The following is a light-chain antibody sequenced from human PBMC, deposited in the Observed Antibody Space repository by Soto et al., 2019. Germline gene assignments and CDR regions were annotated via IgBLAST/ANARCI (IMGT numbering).Light chain of an antibody. CDR3: HQYGRSPRGT. Sequence: DIVLTQSPGTLSLSPGERATLSCRASQSVTSHYLAWYQQKPGQAPRLLMYGTSSRATGIPERFSGSGSGTDFTLTISSLEPEDFAVYYCHQYGRSPRGTFGQGTKVDIK. V-gene: IGKV3-20*01. J-gene: IGKJ1*01. CDR1: QSVTSHY. CDR2: GTS.